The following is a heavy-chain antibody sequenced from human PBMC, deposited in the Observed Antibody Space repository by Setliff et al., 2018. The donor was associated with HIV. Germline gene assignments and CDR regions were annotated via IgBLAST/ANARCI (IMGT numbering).Heavy chain of an antibody. CDR2: VYHTGST. V-gene: IGHV4-38-2*01. D-gene: IGHD2-2*01. J-gene: IGHJ4*02. Sequence: SETLSLTCAVYGYPIDSGFYWGWIRQTPGKGLEWIGNVYHTGSTYYNPSLKSRVTISVDTSKNQFSLKLNSVIAADTAVYYCARHAAGPDGPFDYWGQGTLVTVSS. CDR3: ARHAAGPDGPFDY. CDR1: GYPIDSGFY.